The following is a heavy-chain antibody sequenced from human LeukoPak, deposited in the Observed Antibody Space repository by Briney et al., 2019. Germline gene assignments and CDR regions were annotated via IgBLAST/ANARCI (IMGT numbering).Heavy chain of an antibody. Sequence: GGSLRLSCVTTGFIFSSCAIRGVRQAHGRGGDWVSVISGSGGSTNYAESVKGRFTISRDNSKNTLYLQMNSLRVEDTAVYYCAKHRGRDGGYPFDYWGQGTLVTVSS. D-gene: IGHD5-12*01. CDR3: AKHRGRDGGYPFDY. CDR1: GFIFSSCA. CDR2: ISGSGGST. J-gene: IGHJ4*02. V-gene: IGHV3-23*01.